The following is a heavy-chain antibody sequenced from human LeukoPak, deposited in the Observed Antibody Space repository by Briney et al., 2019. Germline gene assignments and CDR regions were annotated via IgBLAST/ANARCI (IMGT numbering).Heavy chain of an antibody. CDR3: ARGVSIAVAVV. CDR1: GYTFTSYG. CDR2: ISIYNGKT. J-gene: IGHJ4*02. D-gene: IGHD6-19*01. Sequence: ASVKVSCKASGYTFTSYGITWVRQAPGQGLEWMGWISIYNGKTKYAQNLQGRVTMTADTSTTTAYMELRSLRSDDTAVYYCARGVSIAVAVVWGQGTLVTVSS. V-gene: IGHV1-18*01.